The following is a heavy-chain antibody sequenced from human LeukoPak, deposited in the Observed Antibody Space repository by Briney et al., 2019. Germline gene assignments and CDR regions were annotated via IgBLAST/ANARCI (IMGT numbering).Heavy chain of an antibody. Sequence: PSETLSLTCTVSGGSVSSYYWSWIRQPPGKGLEWIGYIYYSGSTSYNPSLRSRVTISLDTSKSQFSLTLNSVTAADTAVYYCARSYNYETIGYDFDYWGQGTLVTVSS. J-gene: IGHJ4*02. V-gene: IGHV4-59*02. CDR1: GGSVSSYY. CDR3: ARSYNYETIGYDFDY. CDR2: IYYSGST. D-gene: IGHD5-24*01.